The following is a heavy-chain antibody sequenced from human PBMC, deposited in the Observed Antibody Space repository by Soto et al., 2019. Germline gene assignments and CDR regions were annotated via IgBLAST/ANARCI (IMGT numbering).Heavy chain of an antibody. V-gene: IGHV5-51*01. CDR2: IYPSDSDT. Sequence: PGESLKISCKGSGYTFTSYWIGWVRQMPGKGLEWMGIIYPSDSDTRYSPSFQGHVTISADKSISTAYLQWSSLKASDTAMYYCARPGVPGYRYGYNFDSWGQGTLVTVSS. J-gene: IGHJ4*02. CDR1: GYTFTSYW. CDR3: ARPGVPGYRYGYNFDS. D-gene: IGHD5-18*01.